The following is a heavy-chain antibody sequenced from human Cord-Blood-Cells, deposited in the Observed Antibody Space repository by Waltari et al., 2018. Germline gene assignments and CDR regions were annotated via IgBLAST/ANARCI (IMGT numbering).Heavy chain of an antibody. J-gene: IGHJ4*02. V-gene: IGHV3-7*01. D-gene: IGHD1-26*01. CDR1: GFTFSSYG. CDR2: IKQDGSEK. CDR3: ARDCPADLWELLDY. Sequence: EVQLVESGGGLVQPGGSLRLSCAASGFTFSSYGMSWVRQAPGKGLEWVANIKQDGSEKYYVDSVKGRFTISRDNAKNSLYLQMNSLRAEDTAVYYCARDCPADLWELLDYWGQGTLVTVSS.